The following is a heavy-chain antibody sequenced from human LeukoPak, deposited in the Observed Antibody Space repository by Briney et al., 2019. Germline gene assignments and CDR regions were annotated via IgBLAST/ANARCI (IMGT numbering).Heavy chain of an antibody. J-gene: IGHJ4*02. D-gene: IGHD3-22*01. CDR2: ISGSGGST. Sequence: GGSLRLSCAASGFTFSSYAMSWVRQAPGKGLEWVSAISGSGGSTYYADSVRGRFTISRDNSKNTLYLQMNSLRAEDTAVYYCAKGTMIVVNYYFDYWGQGTLVTVSS. CDR3: AKGTMIVVNYYFDY. V-gene: IGHV3-23*01. CDR1: GFTFSSYA.